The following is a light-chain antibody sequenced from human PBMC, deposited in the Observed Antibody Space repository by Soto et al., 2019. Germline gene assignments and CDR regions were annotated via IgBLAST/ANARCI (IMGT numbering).Light chain of an antibody. J-gene: IGKJ1*01. CDR1: QNVGSRY. V-gene: IGKV3-20*01. CDR3: QQYGSSPTWT. Sequence: VLTQSPCTVSLSPGERATLSCRASQNVGSRYLAWYQQKPGQTPRLLIYGASTRATGIPDRFSGSGSGTDFTLTISRLEPEDFAVYYCQQYGSSPTWTFGQGTKVDIK. CDR2: GAS.